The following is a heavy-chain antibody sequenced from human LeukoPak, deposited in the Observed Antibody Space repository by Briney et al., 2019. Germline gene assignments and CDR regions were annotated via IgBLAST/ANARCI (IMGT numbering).Heavy chain of an antibody. CDR1: GYTFTSYG. CDR3: ARDPGIVATTPNWFDP. CDR2: ISAYNGNT. V-gene: IGHV1-18*04. Sequence: ASVKVSCKASGYTFTSYGISWVRQAPGQGLEWMGWISAYNGNTNYAQKLRGRVTMTTDTSTSTAYMELRSLRSDDTAVYYCARDPGIVATTPNWFDPWGQGTLVTVSS. D-gene: IGHD5-12*01. J-gene: IGHJ5*02.